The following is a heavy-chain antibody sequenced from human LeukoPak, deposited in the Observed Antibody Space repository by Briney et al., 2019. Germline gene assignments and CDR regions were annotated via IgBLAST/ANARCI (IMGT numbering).Heavy chain of an antibody. Sequence: SETLSLTCTVSGGSISSYYWSWIRQPPGKGLEWIGYIYYSGSTNYNPSLKSRVTISVDTSKNQFSLKLSSVTAADTAVYCCARTERITMVRGVIIWFDPWGQGTLVTVSS. CDR1: GGSISSYY. CDR2: IYYSGST. D-gene: IGHD3-10*01. CDR3: ARTERITMVRGVIIWFDP. V-gene: IGHV4-59*01. J-gene: IGHJ5*02.